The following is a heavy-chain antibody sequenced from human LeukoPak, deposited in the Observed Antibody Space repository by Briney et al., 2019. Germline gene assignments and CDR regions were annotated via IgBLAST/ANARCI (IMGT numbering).Heavy chain of an antibody. CDR1: GGSISTSGDY. D-gene: IGHD3-10*01. V-gene: IGHV4-39*01. CDR3: ARQAIFRGVIAHFDN. J-gene: IGHJ4*02. CDR2: RYYSGRT. Sequence: SETLSLTCSVSGGSISTSGDYWARIRQPPGKGLEWVGSRYYSGRTYYKPSLKRRVTIYVDTYKSQISLHQSSVPAADTAVYYCARQAIFRGVIAHFDNWGQGMLVTVSS.